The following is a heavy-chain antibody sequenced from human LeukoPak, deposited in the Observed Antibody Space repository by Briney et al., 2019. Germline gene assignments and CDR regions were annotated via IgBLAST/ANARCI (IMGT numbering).Heavy chain of an antibody. J-gene: IGHJ4*02. CDR3: AKGGSPDPFEH. Sequence: ERSLRLSCTASGFTFSSYGMHWVRQAPGKGLEWVAVIWYDGSNQQYADSVKGRFTISRDNSGNTVFLQMNSLRPEDTAVYYCAKGGSPDPFEHWGLGTLVTVSS. CDR1: GFTFSSYG. D-gene: IGHD2-15*01. CDR2: IWYDGSNQ. V-gene: IGHV3-33*06.